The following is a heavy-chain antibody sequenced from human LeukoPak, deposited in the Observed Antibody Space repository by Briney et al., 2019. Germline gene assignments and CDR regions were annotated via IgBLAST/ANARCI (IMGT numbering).Heavy chain of an antibody. J-gene: IGHJ5*02. CDR2: IYYSGST. D-gene: IGHD2-2*01. CDR3: ARVLSRYCSSTSCARGNWFDP. Sequence: SETLSLTCTVSGGSISSYYWSWIRQPPGKGLEWSGYIYYSGSTNYNPSLKSRVTISVDTSKDQFSLKLSSVTAADTAVYYCARVLSRYCSSTSCARGNWFDPWGQGTLVTVSS. V-gene: IGHV4-59*01. CDR1: GGSISSYY.